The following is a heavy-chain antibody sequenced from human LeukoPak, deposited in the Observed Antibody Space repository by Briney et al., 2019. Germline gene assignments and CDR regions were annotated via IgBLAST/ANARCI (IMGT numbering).Heavy chain of an antibody. CDR3: AKDPSDLGGSGSNNYFDC. CDR1: GFTFSSYN. Sequence: GGSLRLSCAASGFTFSSYNMSWVRQAPGKGLEWVSDITYSSGYTYYADSVKGRFTISRDNSRNTLYLQMNSLRAEDSALYYSAKDPSDLGGSGSNNYFDCWGQGTLVTASS. V-gene: IGHV3-23*01. CDR2: ITYSSGYT. J-gene: IGHJ4*02. D-gene: IGHD3-10*01.